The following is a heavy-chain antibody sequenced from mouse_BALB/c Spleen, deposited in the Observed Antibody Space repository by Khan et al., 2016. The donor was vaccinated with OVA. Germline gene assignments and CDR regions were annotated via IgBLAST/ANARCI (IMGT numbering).Heavy chain of an antibody. CDR1: GYTFTDYS. D-gene: IGHD2-14*01. J-gene: IGHJ2*01. CDR3: ARDRYDYIDY. CDR2: INTETGEP. V-gene: IGHV9-2-1*01. Sequence: QIQLVQSGPELKKPGETVKISCTASGYTFTDYSMHWVKQAPGKGLKWMGWINTETGEPTYADDFKGRFAFSLETSASTAYLQINNLKNEDTATYICARDRYDYIDYWGQGTTLTVSS.